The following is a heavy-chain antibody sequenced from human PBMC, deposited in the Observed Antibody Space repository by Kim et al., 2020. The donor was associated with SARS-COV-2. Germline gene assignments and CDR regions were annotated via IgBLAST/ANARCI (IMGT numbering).Heavy chain of an antibody. D-gene: IGHD6-19*01. CDR3: ARGTRQWLVRGPYYYYMDV. Sequence: SETLSLTCAVYGGSFSGYYWSWIRQPPGKGLEWIGEINHSGSTNYNRSLKSRVTISVDTSKNQFSLKLSSVTAADTAVYHCARGTRQWLVRGPYYYYMDV. V-gene: IGHV4-34*01. CDR2: INHSGST. J-gene: IGHJ6*03. CDR1: GGSFSGYY.